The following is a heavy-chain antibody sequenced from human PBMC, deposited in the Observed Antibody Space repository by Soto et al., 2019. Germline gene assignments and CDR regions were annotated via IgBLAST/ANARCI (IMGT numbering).Heavy chain of an antibody. V-gene: IGHV1-18*01. D-gene: IGHD4-17*01. CDR2: VRGDNGHT. J-gene: IGHJ4*02. CDR1: GYTFTTHG. Sequence: ASVKVSCKASGYTFTTHGISWVRQVPGQGLEWMGWVRGDNGHTNYADSVKGRFTISRDNSKNTLYLQMNSLRAEDTAVYYCAKDRGVEVTTRFFDYWGQGTLVTVSS. CDR3: AKDRGVEVTTRFFDY.